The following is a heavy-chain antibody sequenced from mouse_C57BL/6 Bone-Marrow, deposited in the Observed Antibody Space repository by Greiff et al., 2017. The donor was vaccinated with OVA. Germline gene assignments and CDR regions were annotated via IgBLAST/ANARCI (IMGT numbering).Heavy chain of an antibody. D-gene: IGHD2-3*01. CDR3: ARSGIYDGSWYFDV. Sequence: VQLQHSGPELVKPGASVKLSCKASGYTFTSYDINWVKQRPGQGLEWIGWIYPRDGSTKYNEKFKGKATLTVDTSSSTAYMELHSLTSEDSAVYYCARSGIYDGSWYFDVWGTGTTVTVSS. J-gene: IGHJ1*03. CDR1: GYTFTSYD. V-gene: IGHV1-85*01. CDR2: IYPRDGST.